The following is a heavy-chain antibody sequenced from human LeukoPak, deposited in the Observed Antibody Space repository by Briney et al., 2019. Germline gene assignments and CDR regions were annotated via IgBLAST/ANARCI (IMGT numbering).Heavy chain of an antibody. D-gene: IGHD1-1*01. CDR1: GFTFSTYS. V-gene: IGHV3-7*05. CDR3: ARLRTTGTTIDYYYNGMDV. CDR2: IKQDGSEK. Sequence: GGSLRLSCAASGFTFSTYSMSWVRQAPGKGLEWVANIKQDGSEKYYVDSVKGRFTISRDNAKNSLYLQMNSLRAEDTAVYYCARLRTTGTTIDYYYNGMDVWGQGTAVTVSS. J-gene: IGHJ6*02.